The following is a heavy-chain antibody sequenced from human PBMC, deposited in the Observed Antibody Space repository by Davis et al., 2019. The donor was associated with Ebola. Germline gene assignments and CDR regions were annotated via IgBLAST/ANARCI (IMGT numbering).Heavy chain of an antibody. CDR2: ISSSSSYI. CDR3: ARESGGILEWLFYYVDY. V-gene: IGHV3-21*01. D-gene: IGHD3-3*01. J-gene: IGHJ4*02. CDR1: GFTFSSYS. Sequence: PAGSLSLSCAASGFTFSSYSMNWVRQAPGKGLEWVSSISSSSSYIYYADSVKGRFTISRDNAKNSLYLQMNSLRAEDTAVYYCARESGGILEWLFYYVDYWGQGTLVTVSS.